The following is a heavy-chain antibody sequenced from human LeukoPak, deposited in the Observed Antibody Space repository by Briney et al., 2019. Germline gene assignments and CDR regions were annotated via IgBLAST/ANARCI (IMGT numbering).Heavy chain of an antibody. CDR1: GFTFSSYW. V-gene: IGHV3-43*02. CDR2: ISGDGGST. J-gene: IGHJ5*02. CDR3: AKGPRSDP. Sequence: PGGSLRLSCAASGFTFSSYWMSWVRQAPGKGLEWVSLISGDGGSTYYADSVKGRFTISRDNSKNSLYLQMNSLRTEDTALYYCAKGPRSDPWGQGTLVTVSS.